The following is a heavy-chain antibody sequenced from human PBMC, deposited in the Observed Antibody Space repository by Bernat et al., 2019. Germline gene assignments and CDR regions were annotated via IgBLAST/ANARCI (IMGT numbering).Heavy chain of an antibody. CDR1: GFTFLSYA. D-gene: IGHD3-22*01. J-gene: IGHJ4*02. CDR3: VKGDYYYHDSSAYLDH. CDR2: MSGSGIDT. Sequence: EVQLLESRGGLVQPGGSLRLSCAASGFTFLSYAMSWVRQAPGKGLEWVSAMSGSGIDTYYTDSVKGRFTISRDNSKDTLYLQMNSLRAEDTAVYFCVKGDYYYHDSSAYLDHWGQGTLVTVSS. V-gene: IGHV3-23*01.